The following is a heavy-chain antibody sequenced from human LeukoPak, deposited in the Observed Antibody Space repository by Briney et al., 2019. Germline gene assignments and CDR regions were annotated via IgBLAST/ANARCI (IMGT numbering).Heavy chain of an antibody. Sequence: SETLSLTCAVYGGSFGGYYWSWIRQPPGKGLEWIGEINHSGSTNCNPSLKSRVTISVDTSKNQFSLKLSSVTAADTAVYYCAGSGSYDSSGYFDYWGQGTLVTVSS. CDR2: INHSGST. CDR1: GGSFGGYY. CDR3: AGSGSYDSSGYFDY. D-gene: IGHD3-22*01. V-gene: IGHV4-34*01. J-gene: IGHJ4*02.